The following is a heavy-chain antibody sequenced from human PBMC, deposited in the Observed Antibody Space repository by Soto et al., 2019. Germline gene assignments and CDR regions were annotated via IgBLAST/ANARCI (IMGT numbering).Heavy chain of an antibody. CDR1: GFVFKDSS. J-gene: IGHJ4*02. Sequence: EVLLVESGGGLVQPGGSLKLSCAASGFVFKDSSIHWVRQASGQGLEWVGRIRDRAFSYAPAYAASVKGRFTISRDDSTNTAYLQMNSLKTEDTAIYYCTRLISAAQDYWGQGALVTVSS. D-gene: IGHD3-10*01. CDR2: IRDRAFSYAP. V-gene: IGHV3-73*01. CDR3: TRLISAAQDY.